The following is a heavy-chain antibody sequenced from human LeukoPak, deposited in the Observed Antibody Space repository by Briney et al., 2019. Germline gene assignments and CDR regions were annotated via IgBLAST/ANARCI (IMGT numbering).Heavy chain of an antibody. D-gene: IGHD2-8*01. J-gene: IGHJ5*02. CDR3: ARGKVSARWFDP. CDR1: GFTFSSYE. V-gene: IGHV3-48*03. Sequence: QAGGSLRLSCAASGFTFSSYEMNWVRQAPGKGLEWVSYISSSGSTIYYADSVKGRFTISKDNAKNSLYLQMNSLRAEDTAVYYCARGKVSARWFDPWGQGTLVTVSS. CDR2: ISSSGSTI.